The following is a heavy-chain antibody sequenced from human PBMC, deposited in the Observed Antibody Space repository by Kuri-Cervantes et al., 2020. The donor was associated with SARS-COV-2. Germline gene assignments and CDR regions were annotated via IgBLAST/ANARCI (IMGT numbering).Heavy chain of an antibody. J-gene: IGHJ5*02. CDR1: GGSFSGYY. Sequence: GSLRLSCAVYGGSFSGYYWSWIRQPPGKGLEWIGEINHSGSTNYNPSLKSRVTISVDTSKNQFSLKLSSVTAADTAGYYCARVKGIVLIDWFDPWGQGTLVTVSS. CDR2: INHSGST. CDR3: ARVKGIVLIDWFDP. V-gene: IGHV4-34*01. D-gene: IGHD2-8*01.